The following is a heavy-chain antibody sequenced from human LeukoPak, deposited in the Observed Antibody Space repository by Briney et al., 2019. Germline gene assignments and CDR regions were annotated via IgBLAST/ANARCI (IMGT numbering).Heavy chain of an antibody. CDR1: GFTFSSYR. Sequence: GGSLRLSCAASGFTFSSYRMNWVRQAPGKGLEWVSAIGGSGGSTHYADSVKGRFTISRDNSKNTLYLQMNSLRAEDTAEYYCAKVSGSGYYFPIDYWGQGTLVTVSA. V-gene: IGHV3-23*01. J-gene: IGHJ4*02. CDR3: AKVSGSGYYFPIDY. D-gene: IGHD3-22*01. CDR2: IGGSGGST.